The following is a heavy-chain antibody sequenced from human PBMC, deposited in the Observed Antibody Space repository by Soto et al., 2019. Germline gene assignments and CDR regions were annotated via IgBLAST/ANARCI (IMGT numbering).Heavy chain of an antibody. Sequence: GGSLRLSCAASGFTFSSYTMKWVRQAPGKGLEWVASISSSYYIKYADSVKGRFTIPRDNAKNSLYLQMNSLRAEDTAVYYCARGDVVVLTATSNFDYWGQGSLVTVSS. CDR1: GFTFSSYT. CDR3: ARGDVVVLTATSNFDY. J-gene: IGHJ4*02. V-gene: IGHV3-21*01. D-gene: IGHD2-21*02. CDR2: ISSSYYI.